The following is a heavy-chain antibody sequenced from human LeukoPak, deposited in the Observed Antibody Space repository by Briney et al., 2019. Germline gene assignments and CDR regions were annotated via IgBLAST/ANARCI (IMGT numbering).Heavy chain of an antibody. CDR2: INHSGST. CDR3: ARGVLYYDFWSGYYDP. V-gene: IGHV4-34*01. J-gene: IGHJ5*02. D-gene: IGHD3-3*01. Sequence: PSETLSLPCAVYGGSFSGYYWSWIRQPPGKGLEWIGEINHSGSTNYNPSLKSRVTISVDTSKNQFSLKLSSVTAADTAVYYCARGVLYYDFWSGYYDPWGQGTLVTVSS. CDR1: GGSFSGYY.